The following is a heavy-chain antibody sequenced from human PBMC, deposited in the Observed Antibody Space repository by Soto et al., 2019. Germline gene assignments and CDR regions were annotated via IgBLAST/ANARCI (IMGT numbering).Heavy chain of an antibody. V-gene: IGHV3-74*01. CDR1: GFTFTSHW. J-gene: IGHJ5*02. CDR2: INGDGTSI. CDR3: AMEIIELMGAIIWFDP. D-gene: IGHD2-8*01. Sequence: EVQLVESGGGLVQPGGSLRLSCAASGFTFTSHWMHWVRQAPGKGTVWVSRINGDGTSISYADSVKGRFTISSDNAKNTLYLQMNRLRAEDTAVYYCAMEIIELMGAIIWFDPWGQGTLVTVSS.